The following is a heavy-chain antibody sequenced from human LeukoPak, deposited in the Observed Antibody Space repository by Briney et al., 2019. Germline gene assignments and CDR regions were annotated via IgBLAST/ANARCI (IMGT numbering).Heavy chain of an antibody. CDR2: SYSGDST. D-gene: IGHD4-23*01. J-gene: IGHJ3*02. CDR1: GFTVSSNY. V-gene: IGHV3-66*01. CDR3: AREVTRCRGTSGPCAFDI. Sequence: PGGSLRLSCAASGFTVSSNYMSWVRHAPGKGLEWVSGSYSGDSTYSADSVNGRFTISRDKSTNTPYLQMNSLRAEDTAVYYCAREVTRCRGTSGPCAFDIWGQGTMVTVSS.